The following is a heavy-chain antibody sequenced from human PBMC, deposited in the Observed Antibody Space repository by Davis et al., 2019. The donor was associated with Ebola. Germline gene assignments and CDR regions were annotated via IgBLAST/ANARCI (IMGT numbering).Heavy chain of an antibody. CDR2: IIPIFGTA. CDR1: GGTFSSYA. D-gene: IGHD2-15*01. V-gene: IGHV1-69*13. CDR3: AREGKGYCSGGSCYRRRDYYYYYGMDV. J-gene: IGHJ6*02. Sequence: SVKVSCKASGGTFSSYAISWVRQAPGQGLEWMGGIIPIFGTANYAQKFQGRVTITADESTSTAYMELSSLRSEDTAAYYCAREGKGYCSGGSCYRRRDYYYYYGMDVWGQGTTVTVSS.